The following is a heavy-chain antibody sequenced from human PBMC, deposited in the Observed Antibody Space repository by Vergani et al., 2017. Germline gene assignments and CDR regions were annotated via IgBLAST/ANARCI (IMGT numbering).Heavy chain of an antibody. D-gene: IGHD3-3*01. CDR3: ARDTTYYDFWSGPNYYYYMDV. J-gene: IGHJ6*03. V-gene: IGHV3-66*01. CDR2: IYSGGST. Sequence: EVQLVESGGGLVQPGGSLRLSCAASGFTVSSNYMSWVRQAPGKGLEWVSVIYSGGSTYYADSVKGRFTISRDNSKNTLYLQMNSLRAEDTAVYYCARDTTYYDFWSGPNYYYYMDVWGKGTTVTVSS. CDR1: GFTVSSNY.